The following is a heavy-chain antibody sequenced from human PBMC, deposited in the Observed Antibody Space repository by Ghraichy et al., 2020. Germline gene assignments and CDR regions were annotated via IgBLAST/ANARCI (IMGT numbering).Heavy chain of an antibody. D-gene: IGHD3-10*01. CDR3: ARTNTRDFDH. CDR1: SGSFSGYT. Sequence: ESLNISCAVSSGSFSGYTWGWIRQPPGKGLEWIGEINRAGGTNYNPSLKSRVTISIDLSKNQFSLTLTSVTAADTALYFCARTNTRDFDHWGQGTLVTVAS. J-gene: IGHJ4*02. CDR2: INRAGGT. V-gene: IGHV4-34*01.